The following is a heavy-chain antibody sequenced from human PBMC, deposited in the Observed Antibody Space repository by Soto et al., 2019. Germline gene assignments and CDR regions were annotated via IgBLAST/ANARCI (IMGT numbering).Heavy chain of an antibody. J-gene: IGHJ5*02. V-gene: IGHV3-9*01. CDR2: ISWNSNII. Sequence: GGSLRLSCAASGFTFDDYAMHWVRRVTGKGLEWVSSISWNSNIIGYADSVRGRFTISRDNAKNSLYLQMNSLRADDTAVYYCAREYCSSTSCYFNWFDPWGQGTLVTVSS. D-gene: IGHD2-2*01. CDR3: AREYCSSTSCYFNWFDP. CDR1: GFTFDDYA.